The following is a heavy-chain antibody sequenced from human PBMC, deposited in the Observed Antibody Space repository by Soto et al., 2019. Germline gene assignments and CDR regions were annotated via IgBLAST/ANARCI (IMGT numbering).Heavy chain of an antibody. Sequence: PSETLSLTCAVYGGSFSGYYWSWIRQPPGKGLEWIGEINHSGSTNYNPSLKSRVTISVDTSKNQFSLKLSSVTAADTAVYYCARVGARIGYYGSGRTKRFDYWGQGTLVTVSS. D-gene: IGHD3-10*01. CDR1: GGSFSGYY. CDR3: ARVGARIGYYGSGRTKRFDY. J-gene: IGHJ4*02. CDR2: INHSGST. V-gene: IGHV4-34*01.